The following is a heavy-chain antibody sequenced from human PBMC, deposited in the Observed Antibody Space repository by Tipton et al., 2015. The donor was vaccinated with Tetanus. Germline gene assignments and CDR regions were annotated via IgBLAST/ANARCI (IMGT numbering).Heavy chain of an antibody. Sequence: QSGPEVKKPGSSVKVSCKASGGTFTNYALSWVRQAPGQGLEWVGGITPIFGTTNSAPKFQGRVTITADESTNTAYMELRSLRSDDTAVYYCARDYFGSGSNYYFDYWGQGSQVSVSS. CDR1: GGTFTNYA. CDR3: ARDYFGSGSNYYFDY. CDR2: ITPIFGTT. J-gene: IGHJ4*02. V-gene: IGHV1-69*01. D-gene: IGHD3-10*01.